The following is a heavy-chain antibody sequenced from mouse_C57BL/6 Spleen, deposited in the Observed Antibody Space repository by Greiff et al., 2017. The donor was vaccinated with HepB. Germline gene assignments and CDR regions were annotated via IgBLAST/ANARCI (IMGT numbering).Heavy chain of an antibody. J-gene: IGHJ2*01. V-gene: IGHV14-4*01. CDR3: TTGYYGRGGY. Sequence: VQLQHSGAELVRPGASVKLSCTASGFNIKDDYMHWVKQRPEQGLEWIGWIDPENGDTEYASKFQGKATITADTSSNTAYLQLSSLTSEDTAVYYCTTGYYGRGGYWGQGTTLTVSS. D-gene: IGHD1-1*01. CDR2: IDPENGDT. CDR1: GFNIKDDY.